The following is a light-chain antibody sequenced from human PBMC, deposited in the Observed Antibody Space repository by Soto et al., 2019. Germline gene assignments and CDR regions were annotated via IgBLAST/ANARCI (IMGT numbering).Light chain of an antibody. Sequence: EIVLTQSPGTLSLSPGERATLSCRASQSVSSSYLAWYQQKPGQAPRLLIYGASSRATGIPDRFSGSGSGTDFTLNISRVEPEDVAVYYCQQYGSSPYTFGQGTKLEIK. V-gene: IGKV3-20*01. CDR2: GAS. J-gene: IGKJ2*01. CDR1: QSVSSSY. CDR3: QQYGSSPYT.